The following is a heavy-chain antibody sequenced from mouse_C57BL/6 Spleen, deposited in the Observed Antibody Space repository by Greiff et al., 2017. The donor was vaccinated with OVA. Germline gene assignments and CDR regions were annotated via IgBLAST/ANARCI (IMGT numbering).Heavy chain of an antibody. CDR1: GYAFTNYL. J-gene: IGHJ2*01. CDR2: INPGSGGT. V-gene: IGHV1-54*01. CDR3: ARRRGVFDY. Sequence: QVQLQQSGAELVRPGNSVKVSCKASGYAFTNYLIEWVKQRPGQGLEWIGVINPGSGGTNYNEKFKGKATLTADKSSSTAYMQLSSLTSEDSAVYFCARRRGVFDYWGQGTTLTVSS.